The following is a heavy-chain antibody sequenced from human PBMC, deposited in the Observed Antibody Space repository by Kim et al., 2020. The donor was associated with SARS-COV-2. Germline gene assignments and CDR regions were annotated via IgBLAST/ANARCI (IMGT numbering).Heavy chain of an antibody. CDR2: ASSSGSTI. J-gene: IGHJ6*02. D-gene: IGHD3-22*01. CDR1: GFTFSSYE. Sequence: GGSLRLSCAASGFTFSSYEINWVRQAPGKGLEWVSYASSSGSTIYYADSVKGRFTISRDNAKNSLYLQMNSLRAEDTAVYYCAREKDYYDSSGYYERDYYYYGMDVWGQGTTVTVSS. CDR3: AREKDYYDSSGYYERDYYYYGMDV. V-gene: IGHV3-48*03.